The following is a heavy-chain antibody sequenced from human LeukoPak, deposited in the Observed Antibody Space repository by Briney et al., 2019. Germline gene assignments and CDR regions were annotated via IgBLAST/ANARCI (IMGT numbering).Heavy chain of an antibody. D-gene: IGHD2-2*03. J-gene: IGHJ4*02. CDR1: GYSFTSYW. CDR3: ARHDGYCSSTCCYWGY. Sequence: GESLKISCKGSGYSFTSYWIGWVRQMPGKGLEWMGIIYPGDSDTRYSPSFQGQVTISADKSISTAYLQWSSLKASDTATYYCARHDGYCSSTCCYWGYWGQGSLVTVSS. V-gene: IGHV5-51*01. CDR2: IYPGDSDT.